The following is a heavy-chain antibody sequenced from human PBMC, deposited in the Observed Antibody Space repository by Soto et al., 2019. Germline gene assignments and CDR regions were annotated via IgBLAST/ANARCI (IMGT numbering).Heavy chain of an antibody. Sequence: GGSLRLSCAASGFTFSSYAMSWVRQAPGKGLEWVSAISGSGGSTYYADSVKGRFTISRDNSKNTLYLQMNSLRAEDTAVYYCAKDGGEDVVVVAAIAYWGQGTLVTVSS. CDR3: AKDGGEDVVVVAAIAY. J-gene: IGHJ4*02. D-gene: IGHD2-15*01. V-gene: IGHV3-23*01. CDR2: ISGSGGST. CDR1: GFTFSSYA.